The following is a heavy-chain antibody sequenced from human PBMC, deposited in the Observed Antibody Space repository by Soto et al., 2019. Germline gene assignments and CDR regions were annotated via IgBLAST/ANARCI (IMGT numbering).Heavy chain of an antibody. Sequence: QVQLQESGPGLVKPSETLSLTCTVSGGSISSYYWSWIRHPPGKGLEWIGYIFYSGSTNYNPSLKSRVTISVDTSKNQFSLKLSSVTAADTAVYYCARRYGSVFDYWGQGSLVTVSS. V-gene: IGHV4-59*01. D-gene: IGHD6-19*01. CDR2: IFYSGST. CDR3: ARRYGSVFDY. CDR1: GGSISSYY. J-gene: IGHJ4*02.